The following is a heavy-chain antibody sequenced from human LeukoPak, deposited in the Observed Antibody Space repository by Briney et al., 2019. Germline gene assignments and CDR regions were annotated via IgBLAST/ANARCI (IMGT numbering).Heavy chain of an antibody. Sequence: GGSLRLSCAASGFTFSSYSMNWVRQAPGKGLEWVSYISSSSSTIYYADSVKGRFTISRDNAKNSLYLQMNSLRAEDTAVYYCAREVAPWAAAGHNAFDIWGQGTMVTVSS. J-gene: IGHJ3*02. V-gene: IGHV3-48*01. CDR3: AREVAPWAAAGHNAFDI. D-gene: IGHD6-13*01. CDR1: GFTFSSYS. CDR2: ISSSSSTI.